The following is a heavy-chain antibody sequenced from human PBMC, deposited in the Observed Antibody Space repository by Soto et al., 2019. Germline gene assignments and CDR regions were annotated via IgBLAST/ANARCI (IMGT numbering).Heavy chain of an antibody. CDR1: GYSFTSYW. Sequence: GESLKISCKGSGYSFTSYWISWVRQMPGKGLEWMGRIDPSDSYTNYSPSFQGHVTISADKSISTAYLQWSSLKASDTAMYYCARSPVAAAGNYYYYYGMDVWGQGTTVTVSS. D-gene: IGHD6-13*01. J-gene: IGHJ6*02. CDR2: IDPSDSYT. V-gene: IGHV5-10-1*01. CDR3: ARSPVAAAGNYYYYYGMDV.